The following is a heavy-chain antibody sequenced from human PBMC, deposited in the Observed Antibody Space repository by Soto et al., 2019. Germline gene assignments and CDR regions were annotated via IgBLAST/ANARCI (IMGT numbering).Heavy chain of an antibody. J-gene: IGHJ4*02. CDR1: GFTFNNYA. CDR3: ATTNRSALIRGDPFDH. D-gene: IGHD3-10*01. V-gene: IGHV3-23*01. CDR2: ISGGGTGT. Sequence: EVQLLESGGGLVQPGGSLRLSCAASGFTFNNYAMTWVRQAPGKGLEWVSGISGGGTGTYYADSVKGRFTISRDNSKKALERQMHSLRAEDTAVYYCATTNRSALIRGDPFDHWGQGTLVTVAS.